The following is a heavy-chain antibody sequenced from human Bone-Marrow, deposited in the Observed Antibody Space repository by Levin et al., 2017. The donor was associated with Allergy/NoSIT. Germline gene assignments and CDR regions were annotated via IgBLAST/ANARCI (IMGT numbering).Heavy chain of an antibody. CDR1: GGSFRGYY. V-gene: IGHV4-34*01. D-gene: IGHD4-23*01. Sequence: SQTLSLTCAVYGGSFRGYYWSWIRQPPGKGLEWIGEINHSGSTNYNPSLKSRVTISVDTSKNQFSLKLSSVTAADTAVYYCARGVGDESTEVSDYWGQGTLVTVSS. CDR2: INHSGST. J-gene: IGHJ4*02. CDR3: ARGVGDESTEVSDY.